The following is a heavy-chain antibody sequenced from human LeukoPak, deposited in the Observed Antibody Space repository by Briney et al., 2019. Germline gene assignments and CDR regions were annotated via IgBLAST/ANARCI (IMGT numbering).Heavy chain of an antibody. CDR2: ISGSGGGT. D-gene: IGHD3-22*01. CDR1: GITLSNYG. V-gene: IGHV3-23*01. CDR3: AKRGVVIRVILVGFHKEAYYFDS. Sequence: GGSLRVSCAVSGITLSNYGMSWVRQAPGKGLEWVAGISGSGGGTNYADSVKGRFTISRDNPKNTLHLQMNSLRAEDTAVYFCAKRGVVIRVILVGFHKEAYYFDSWGQGALVTVSS. J-gene: IGHJ4*02.